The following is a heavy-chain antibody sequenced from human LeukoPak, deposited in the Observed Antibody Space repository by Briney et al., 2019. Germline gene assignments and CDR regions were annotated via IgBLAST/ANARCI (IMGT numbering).Heavy chain of an antibody. CDR2: IYYSGST. J-gene: IGHJ4*02. Sequence: SETLSLTCTVSGGSISSYHWSWIRQPPGKGLEYIGYIYYSGSTNYNPSLKSRVTISVDTSKNQFSLKLSSVTAADMAVYYCARLVRTYYYDSSGYYWDYWGQGTLVTVSS. CDR3: ARLVRTYYYDSSGYYWDY. D-gene: IGHD3-22*01. CDR1: GGSISSYH. V-gene: IGHV4-59*08.